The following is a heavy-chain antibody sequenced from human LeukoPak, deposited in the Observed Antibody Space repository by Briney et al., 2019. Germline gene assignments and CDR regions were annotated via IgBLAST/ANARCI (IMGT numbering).Heavy chain of an antibody. CDR1: GGSISSSSYY. V-gene: IGHV4-39*07. D-gene: IGHD6-13*01. CDR2: IYYSGST. CDR3: ARAPSSSWPLDY. Sequence: SETLSLTCTVSGGSISSSSYYWGWIRQPPGTGLEWIGSIYYSGSTYYNPSLKSRVTISVDTSKNQFSLKLSSVTAADTAVYYCARAPSSSWPLDYWGQGTLVTVSS. J-gene: IGHJ4*02.